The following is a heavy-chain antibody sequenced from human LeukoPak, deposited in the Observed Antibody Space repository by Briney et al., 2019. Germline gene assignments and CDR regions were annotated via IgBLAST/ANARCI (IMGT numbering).Heavy chain of an antibody. V-gene: IGHV1-3*03. CDR1: GYTFTNYA. CDR3: ARGWGYYYGSGSRLDH. Sequence: GASVKVSCKASGYTFTNYAIQWVRQAPGQRLEWMGWINAGNGNTKYSKNFQGRVTITRDTSANTAYMELSSLRSEDMAVYYCARGWGYYYGSGSRLDHWGQGTLVTVSS. CDR2: INAGNGNT. J-gene: IGHJ4*02. D-gene: IGHD3-10*01.